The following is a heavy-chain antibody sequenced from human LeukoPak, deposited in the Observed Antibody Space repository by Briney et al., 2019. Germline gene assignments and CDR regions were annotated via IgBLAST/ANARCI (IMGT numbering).Heavy chain of an antibody. CDR2: IWYDGQNK. D-gene: IGHD6-19*01. CDR3: AREWGRIAVAGGPGY. Sequence: GESLSLSCETSGFIFRNYAMHWVRQAPGKGLEWVAIIWYDGQNKYYAESVKGRFTISRDNSKNTLYLQMNSLSDDDTAVYYCAREWGRIAVAGGPGYWGQGTLVTVSS. J-gene: IGHJ4*02. V-gene: IGHV3-33*01. CDR1: GFIFRNYA.